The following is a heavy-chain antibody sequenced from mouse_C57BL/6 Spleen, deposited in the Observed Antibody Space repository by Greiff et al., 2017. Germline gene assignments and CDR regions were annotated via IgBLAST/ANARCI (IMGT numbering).Heavy chain of an antibody. CDR2: IHPNSGST. D-gene: IGHD2-13*01. V-gene: IGHV1-64*01. CDR3: ASRGVSTYYFDY. Sequence: QVQLQQPGAELVKPGASVKLSCKASGYTFTSYWMHWVKQRPGQGLEWIGMIHPNSGSTNYNEKFKSKATLTVDKSSSTAYMQLSSLTSEDSAVYYCASRGVSTYYFDYWGQGTTLTVSS. J-gene: IGHJ2*01. CDR1: GYTFTSYW.